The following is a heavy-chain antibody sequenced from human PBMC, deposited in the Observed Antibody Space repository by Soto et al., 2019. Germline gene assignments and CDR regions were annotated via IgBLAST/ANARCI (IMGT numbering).Heavy chain of an antibody. V-gene: IGHV3-30-3*01. J-gene: IGHJ4*02. CDR2: ISYDGSNK. Sequence: QVQLVESGGGVVQPGRSLRLSCAASGFTFSSYAMHWVRQAPGKGLEWVAVISYDGSNKYYADSVKGRFTISRDNSKNTLYLQMISLRAEDTAVYYCATTYYYGSGSYYASYNDYWGQGTLVTVSS. D-gene: IGHD3-10*01. CDR1: GFTFSSYA. CDR3: ATTYYYGSGSYYASYNDY.